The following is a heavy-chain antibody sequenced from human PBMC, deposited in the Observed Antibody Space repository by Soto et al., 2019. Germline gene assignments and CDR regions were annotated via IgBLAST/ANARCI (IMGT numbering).Heavy chain of an antibody. CDR1: GFTLSSRW. V-gene: IGHV3-74*01. J-gene: IGHJ4*02. CDR3: VRDQDTYGQAVFDS. CDR2: IKTDGTTT. D-gene: IGHD2-15*01. Sequence: EVQLVESGGGLVQPGGSLRLSCVVSGFTLSSRWMHWVRQTPGKGLVWVSRIKTDGTTTNYADSVKGRCTISRDNAENTLYLHMNSLRPEDTAMDYGVRDQDTYGQAVFDSWGQGTLVTVSS.